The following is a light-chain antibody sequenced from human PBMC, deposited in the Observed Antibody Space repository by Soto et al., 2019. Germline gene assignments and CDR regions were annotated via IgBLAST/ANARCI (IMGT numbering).Light chain of an antibody. V-gene: IGLV1-40*01. Sequence: QYVLTQPPSVSGAPGQRVTISCTESSSNIGAGYDVHWYQQLPGTAPKLLIYGNSNRPSGVPDRFSGSKSGTSASLAITGLQAEDEADYYCQSYDSSLTSWVFGGGTKLTVL. J-gene: IGLJ3*02. CDR2: GNS. CDR3: QSYDSSLTSWV. CDR1: SSNIGAGYD.